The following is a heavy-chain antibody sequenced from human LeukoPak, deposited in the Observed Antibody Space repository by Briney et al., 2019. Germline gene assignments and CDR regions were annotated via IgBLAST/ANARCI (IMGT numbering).Heavy chain of an antibody. CDR2: IYHSGST. J-gene: IGHJ4*02. CDR1: GYSISSGYY. Sequence: PSETLSLTCAVSGYSISSGYYWGWIRQPPGKGLEWIGSIYHSGSTYHNPSLKSRVTISVDTSKNQFSLKLSSVTAADTAVYYCARDVDDSSGYYSDYWGQGTLVTVSS. D-gene: IGHD3-22*01. V-gene: IGHV4-38-2*02. CDR3: ARDVDDSSGYYSDY.